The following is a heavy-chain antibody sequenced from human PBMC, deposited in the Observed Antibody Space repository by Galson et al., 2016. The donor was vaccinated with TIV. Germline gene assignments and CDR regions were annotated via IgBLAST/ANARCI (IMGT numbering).Heavy chain of an antibody. J-gene: IGHJ4*02. CDR1: GLLVSDSY. CDR2: IYPSGAS. CDR3: AASTMPNLGDY. Sequence: SLRLSCAASGLLVSDSYMSWVRQPPGEGLEWVSIIYPSGASYYPESTESVKGRFTISRDNSKNTVFLQINSRRVEETAVYYCAASTMPNLGDYRGQGTLVTVST. V-gene: IGHV3-53*05. D-gene: IGHD7-27*01.